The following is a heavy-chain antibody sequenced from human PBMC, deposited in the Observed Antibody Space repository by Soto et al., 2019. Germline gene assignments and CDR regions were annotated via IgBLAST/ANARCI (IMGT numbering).Heavy chain of an antibody. Sequence: EGQLVQSGGGLVQPGGSLRLSCTASGFAFDDYYMDWVRQVPGKGLEWIGRTRDKPNNYAAEYVASVKGRFTISRDASKDSMYLQMNTVETEDTAVYYCARDTGGSYDYWGQGALVIVSS. D-gene: IGHD1-26*01. CDR2: TRDKPNNYAA. V-gene: IGHV3-72*01. CDR3: ARDTGGSYDY. J-gene: IGHJ4*02. CDR1: GFAFDDYY.